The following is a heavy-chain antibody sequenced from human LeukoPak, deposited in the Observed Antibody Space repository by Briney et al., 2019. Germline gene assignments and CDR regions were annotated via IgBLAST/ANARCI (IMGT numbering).Heavy chain of an antibody. CDR3: ARSQESGYDSYYYYGMDV. CDR2: ISYDGSNK. Sequence: EGSLRLSCAASGFTFSSYAMHWVRQAPGKGLEWVAVISYDGSNKYYADSVKGRFTISRDNSKNTLYLQMNSLRAEDTAVYYCARSQESGYDSYYYYGMDVWGQGTTVTVSS. V-gene: IGHV3-30-3*01. CDR1: GFTFSSYA. J-gene: IGHJ6*02. D-gene: IGHD5-12*01.